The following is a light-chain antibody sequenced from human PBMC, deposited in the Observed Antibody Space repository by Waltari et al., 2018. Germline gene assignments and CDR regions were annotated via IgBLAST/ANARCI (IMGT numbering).Light chain of an antibody. CDR1: SSDVGSYNL. J-gene: IGLJ3*02. CDR3: CSYAGSATWV. CDR2: DVS. Sequence: QSALTQPASVSGSPGQSITIPCTGTSSDVGSYNLVSWYQHPPGQAPKVMIYDVSARPSGVSNRFSGSKSANTASLTISGLQAEDEGDYYCCSYAGSATWVFGGGTKLTVL. V-gene: IGLV2-23*02.